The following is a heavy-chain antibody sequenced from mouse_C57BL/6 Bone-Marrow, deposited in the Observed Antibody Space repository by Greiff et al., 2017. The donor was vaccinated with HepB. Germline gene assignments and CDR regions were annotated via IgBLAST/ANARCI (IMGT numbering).Heavy chain of an antibody. Sequence: QVQLQQPGAKLVRPGSSVKLSCKASGYTFTSYWMDWVKQRPGQGLEWIGNIYPSDSETHYNQKFKDKATLTVDKSSSTAYMQLSSLTSEDSAVYYCASGYYGSSLFAYWGQGTLVTVSA. V-gene: IGHV1-61*01. CDR1: GYTFTSYW. CDR2: IYPSDSET. J-gene: IGHJ3*01. CDR3: ASGYYGSSLFAY. D-gene: IGHD1-1*01.